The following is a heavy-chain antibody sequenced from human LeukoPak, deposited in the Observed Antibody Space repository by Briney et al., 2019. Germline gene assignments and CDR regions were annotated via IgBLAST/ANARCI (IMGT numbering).Heavy chain of an antibody. Sequence: LETLSLTCTVSGGSISSYYWSWIRQPPGKGLEWVGYIYYSGSTNYNPSLKSRVTISVDTSKNQFSLKLSAVTAADTAVYYYARDSITMVRGGGFDYWGQGTLVTVSS. V-gene: IGHV4-59*01. J-gene: IGHJ4*02. CDR2: IYYSGST. CDR3: ARDSITMVRGGGFDY. D-gene: IGHD3-10*01. CDR1: GGSISSYY.